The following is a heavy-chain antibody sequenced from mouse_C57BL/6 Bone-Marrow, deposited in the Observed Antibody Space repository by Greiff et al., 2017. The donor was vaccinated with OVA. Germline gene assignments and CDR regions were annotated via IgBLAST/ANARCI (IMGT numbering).Heavy chain of an antibody. CDR1: GYTFTSYG. CDR2: IYPRSGNT. V-gene: IGHV1-81*01. Sequence: QVQLQQSGAELARPGASVKLSCKASGYTFTSYGISWVKQRTGQGLEWIGEIYPRSGNTYYNEKFKGKATLTADKSSSTAYMELRSLTSEDSAVYFCARWFYGHYAMDYWGQRTSVTVSS. J-gene: IGHJ4*01. CDR3: ARWFYGHYAMDY. D-gene: IGHD1-1*02.